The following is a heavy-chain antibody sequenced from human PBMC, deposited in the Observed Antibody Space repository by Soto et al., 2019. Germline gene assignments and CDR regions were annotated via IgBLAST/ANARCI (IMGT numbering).Heavy chain of an antibody. D-gene: IGHD3-10*01. CDR2: ISGSGGST. V-gene: IGHV3-23*01. J-gene: IGHJ4*02. CDR3: VKNEYYGSGSYYFDY. Sequence: GSLRLSCAASGFTFSSHAMSWVRQAPGKGLEWVSAISGSGGSTYHAYSVKGRFTISRDNSKNTLYLQMNSLTAEDTAVYYCVKNEYYGSGSYYFDYWGQGILVTVSS. CDR1: GFTFSSHA.